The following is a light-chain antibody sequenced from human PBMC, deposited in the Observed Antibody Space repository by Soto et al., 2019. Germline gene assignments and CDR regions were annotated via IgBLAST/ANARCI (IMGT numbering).Light chain of an antibody. Sequence: IVLPPSPGTLSLSPGPIATLSCRASQSVTSGYLAWYQQKPGQAPRLLIYGASTRATGIPDRFSGSGSGTDVTLTISRLEPEEWAVDYGKQLGASQWTGGQGTKVDIK. V-gene: IGKV3-20*01. CDR3: KQLGASQWT. CDR2: GAS. CDR1: QSVTSGY. J-gene: IGKJ1*01.